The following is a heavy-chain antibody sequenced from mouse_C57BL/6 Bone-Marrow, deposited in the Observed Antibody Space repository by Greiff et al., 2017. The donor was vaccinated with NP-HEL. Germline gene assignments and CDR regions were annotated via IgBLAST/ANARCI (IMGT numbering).Heavy chain of an antibody. D-gene: IGHD1-1*01. Sequence: QVQLQQPGAELVKPGASVKVSCKASGYTFTSYWMHWVKQRPGQGLEWIGRIHPSDGDTNYNQKFKGKATLTVDKSSSTAYMQLSSLTSEDSAVYYCAIGVITTLVPLDYWGQGTTLTVSS. V-gene: IGHV1-74*01. J-gene: IGHJ2*01. CDR3: AIGVITTLVPLDY. CDR2: IHPSDGDT. CDR1: GYTFTSYW.